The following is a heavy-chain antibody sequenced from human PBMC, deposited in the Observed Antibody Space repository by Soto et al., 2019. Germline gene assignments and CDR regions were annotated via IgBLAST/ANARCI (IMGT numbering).Heavy chain of an antibody. CDR2: IYHSGST. CDR3: ARVWTTVTNWFDP. D-gene: IGHD4-17*01. CDR1: GGSINSINW. V-gene: IGHV4-4*02. Sequence: SETLSLTCAVSGGSINSINWWSWVRQPPGKGLEWIGEIYHSGSTNYNPSLKSRVTISVDKSKNQFSLKLSSVTAADTAVYYCARVWTTVTNWFDPWGQGTLVTVS. J-gene: IGHJ5*01.